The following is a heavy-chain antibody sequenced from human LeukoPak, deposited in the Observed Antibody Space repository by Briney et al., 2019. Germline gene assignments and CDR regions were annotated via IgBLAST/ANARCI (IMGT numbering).Heavy chain of an antibody. Sequence: ASVKVSCKASGYTFTGYYMHWVRQAPGQGLEWMEWINPNSGGTNYAQKFQGRVTMTRDTSISTAYMELSRLRSDDTAVYYCATAAISYYYGMDVWGQGTTVTVSS. J-gene: IGHJ6*02. D-gene: IGHD5-24*01. CDR2: INPNSGGT. CDR3: ATAAISYYYGMDV. V-gene: IGHV1-2*02. CDR1: GYTFTGYY.